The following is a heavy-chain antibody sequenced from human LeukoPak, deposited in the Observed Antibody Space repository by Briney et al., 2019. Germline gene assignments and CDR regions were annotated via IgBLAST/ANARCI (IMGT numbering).Heavy chain of an antibody. J-gene: IGHJ4*02. CDR3: ARAASVAGTYALNH. D-gene: IGHD6-19*01. V-gene: IGHV3-66*01. CDR2: IYGSGST. Sequence: GGSLRLSCAVSGFTVSSNYMSWVRQAPGKGLEWVSVIYGSGSTYYADSVKGRFTISRDNSKNTLYLQMNSLRAEDTAVYYCARAASVAGTYALNHWGQGTLVTVSS. CDR1: GFTVSSNY.